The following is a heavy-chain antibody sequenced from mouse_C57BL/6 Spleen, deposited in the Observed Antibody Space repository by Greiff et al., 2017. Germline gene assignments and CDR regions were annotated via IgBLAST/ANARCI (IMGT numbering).Heavy chain of an antibody. D-gene: IGHD1-1*01. CDR3: ARALLRTRFAY. CDR1: GYTFTSYW. CDR2: IDLSDSYP. J-gene: IGHJ3*01. Sequence: QVRLQQPGAELVRPGTSVKLSCKASGYTFTSYWMHWVKQRPGQGLEWTGVIDLSDSYPNYNQKFKGKATLTVDTSSSAAYMQLSSLTSEDSAVYYCARALLRTRFAYWGQGTLVTVSA. V-gene: IGHV1-59*01.